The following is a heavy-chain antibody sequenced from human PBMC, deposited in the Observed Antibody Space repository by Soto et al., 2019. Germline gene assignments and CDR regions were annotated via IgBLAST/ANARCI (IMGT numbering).Heavy chain of an antibody. V-gene: IGHV4-59*01. CDR1: GGSIISYY. CDR3: ARGSDWFDP. CDR2: IYYSGST. J-gene: IGHJ5*02. Sequence: SETLSLTCTVSGGSIISYYWSWIRQPPGKGLEWIGYIYYSGSTNYNPSLKSRVTISVDTSKSQFSLKLSSVTAADTAVYYCARGSDWFDPWGQGTLVTVSS.